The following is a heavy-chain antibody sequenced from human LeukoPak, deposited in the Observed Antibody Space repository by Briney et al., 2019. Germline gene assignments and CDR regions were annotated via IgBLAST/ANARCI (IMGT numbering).Heavy chain of an antibody. V-gene: IGHV3-30-3*01. CDR2: ISYDGSNK. Sequence: SGGSPRLSCAASGFTFSSYAMHWVRQAPGKGLEWVAVISYDGSNKYYADSVKGRFTISRDNSKNTLYLQMNSLRAEDTAVYYCAREMLNYDSSGYYPYWGQGTLVTVSS. CDR3: AREMLNYDSSGYYPY. D-gene: IGHD3-22*01. J-gene: IGHJ4*02. CDR1: GFTFSSYA.